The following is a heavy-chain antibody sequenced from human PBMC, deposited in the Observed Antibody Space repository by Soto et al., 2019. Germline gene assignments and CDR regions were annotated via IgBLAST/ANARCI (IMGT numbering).Heavy chain of an antibody. CDR2: IYYSGST. CDR1: GGSISSGGYY. CDR3: ARVRLGWFDP. V-gene: IGHV4-31*02. D-gene: IGHD6-25*01. Sequence: LCGGSISSGGYYWSWIRQHPGKGLEWIGYIYYSGSTYYNPSLKSRVTISVDTSKNQFSLKLSSVTAADTAVYYCARVRLGWFDPWGQGTLVTVSS. J-gene: IGHJ5*02.